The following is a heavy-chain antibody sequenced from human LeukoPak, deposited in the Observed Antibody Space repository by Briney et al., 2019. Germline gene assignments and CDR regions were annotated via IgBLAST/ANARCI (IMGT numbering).Heavy chain of an antibody. D-gene: IGHD4-17*01. CDR2: ISGSGGST. CDR1: GFIFSSYA. J-gene: IGHJ4*02. V-gene: IGHV3-23*01. CDR3: AKVDTTVITWDY. Sequence: PGGSLRLSCAASGFIFSSYAMSWVRQAPGKGLEWVSAISGSGGSTYYADSVKGRFTISRDNSKNTLYLQMNSLGAEDTAVYYCAKVDTTVITWDYWGQGTLVTVSS.